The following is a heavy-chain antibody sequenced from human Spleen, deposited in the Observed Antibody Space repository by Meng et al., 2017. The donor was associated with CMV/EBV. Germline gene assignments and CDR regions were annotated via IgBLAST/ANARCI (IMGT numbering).Heavy chain of an antibody. CDR1: FTNFF. V-gene: IGHV1-2*02. J-gene: IGHJ4*02. D-gene: IGHD3-3*01. Sequence: FTNFFLHWVRQSPGQGLECIWWINPNSGDPKYGQTFQGMVTMTRETAINTAHMELKRLTSDDTAVYYCARSQEESIFGEVLSFMFYHWGQGTLVTVSS. CDR2: INPNSGDP. CDR3: ARSQEESIFGEVLSFMFYH.